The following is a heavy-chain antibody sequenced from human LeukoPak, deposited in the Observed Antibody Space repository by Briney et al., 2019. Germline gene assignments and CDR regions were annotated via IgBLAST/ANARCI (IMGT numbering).Heavy chain of an antibody. CDR1: GGTFSSYA. J-gene: IGHJ4*02. D-gene: IGHD3-22*01. V-gene: IGHV1-69*04. CDR2: IIPILGIA. Sequence: ASVKVSCKASGGTFSSYAISWVRQAPGQGLEWMGRIIPILGIANYAQKFQGRVTITADKSTSTAYMELSSLRSEDTAVYYCANGRYYYDSSGIDYWGQGTLVTVSS. CDR3: ANGRYYYDSSGIDY.